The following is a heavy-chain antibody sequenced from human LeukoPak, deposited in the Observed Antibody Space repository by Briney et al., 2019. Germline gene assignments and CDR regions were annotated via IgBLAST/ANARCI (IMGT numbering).Heavy chain of an antibody. CDR2: INPNSGGT. D-gene: IGHD1-26*01. CDR1: GYTFTGYY. Sequence: ASVKVSCKASGYTFTGYYMHWVRQAPGQGLEWMGWINPNSGGTNYAQKFQGRVTMTRDTSISTAYMELSRLRSDDTAVYYCARDSEVGATLFDYWGQGTLVTVSS. J-gene: IGHJ4*02. CDR3: ARDSEVGATLFDY. V-gene: IGHV1-2*02.